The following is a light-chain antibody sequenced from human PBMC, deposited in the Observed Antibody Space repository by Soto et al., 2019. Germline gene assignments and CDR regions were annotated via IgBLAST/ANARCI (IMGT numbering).Light chain of an antibody. J-gene: IGLJ2*01. CDR3: QTWDTGTRV. CDR2: VNSDGSH. Sequence: QPVLTQSPSASASPGASVRLTCTLSSGHRSYAIAWHQQQPEKGPRYLMNVNSDGSHYKGDGIPDRFSGSSSGAERYLTISSLQSEDEADYYCQTWDTGTRVFGGGTKLTVL. V-gene: IGLV4-69*01. CDR1: SGHRSYA.